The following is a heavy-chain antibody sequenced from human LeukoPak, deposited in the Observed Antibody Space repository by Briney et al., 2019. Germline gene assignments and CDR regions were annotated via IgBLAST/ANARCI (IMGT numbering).Heavy chain of an antibody. CDR1: GFTFSGSA. CDR3: AKDPDYGDELGYFDY. Sequence: PGGSLRLSCAASGFTFSGSALHWVRQASGKGLEWVGRIRSTANGYATAYAASVKGRFTISRDDSKNTLYLQMNSLRAEDTAVYYCAKDPDYGDELGYFDYWGQGTLVTVSS. V-gene: IGHV3-73*01. D-gene: IGHD4-17*01. CDR2: IRSTANGYAT. J-gene: IGHJ4*02.